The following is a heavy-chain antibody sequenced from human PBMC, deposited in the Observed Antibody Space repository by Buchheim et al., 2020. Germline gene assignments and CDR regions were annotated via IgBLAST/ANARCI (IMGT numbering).Heavy chain of an antibody. D-gene: IGHD5-12*01. CDR2: ISYDGSNK. CDR3: ARDTWVATMIYYYYGMDV. J-gene: IGHJ6*02. CDR1: GFSFNSFA. V-gene: IGHV3-30-3*01. Sequence: VHLLESGGGVVQPGGSLKLSCAGAGFSFNSFAMHWVRQAPGKGLEWVAVISYDGSNKYYADSVKGRFTISRDNSKNTLYLQMNSLRAEDTAVYYCARDTWVATMIYYYYGMDVWGQGTT.